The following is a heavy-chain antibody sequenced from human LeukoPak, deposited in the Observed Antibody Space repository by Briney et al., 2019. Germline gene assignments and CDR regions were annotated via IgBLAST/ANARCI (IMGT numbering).Heavy chain of an antibody. Sequence: SETLSLTCTVSGGSISSGNFYWSWIRQPAGKGLEWIGEINHSGSTNYNPSLKSRVTISVDTSKNQFSLKLSSVTAADTAVYYCATRSDYGDYDSLGKNWFDPWGQGTLVTVSS. CDR3: ATRSDYGDYDSLGKNWFDP. CDR1: GGSISSGNFY. V-gene: IGHV4-61*10. J-gene: IGHJ5*02. D-gene: IGHD4-17*01. CDR2: INHSGST.